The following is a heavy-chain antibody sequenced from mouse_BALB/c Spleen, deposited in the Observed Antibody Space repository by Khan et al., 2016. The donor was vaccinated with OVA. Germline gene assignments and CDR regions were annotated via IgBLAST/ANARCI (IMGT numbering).Heavy chain of an antibody. CDR3: ARYYDYDEGLAY. J-gene: IGHJ3*01. Sequence: QVQLKQSGPGLVRPSQSLSITCTVSGFSLTTYGVHWVRQSPGKGLEWLGVIWSGGSTDYSAAFISRLSISKDNSKSQVFFKMNSLQPNDTAIYYCARYYDYDEGLAYWGQGTLVTVSA. CDR2: IWSGGST. CDR1: GFSLTTYG. D-gene: IGHD2-4*01. V-gene: IGHV2-2*02.